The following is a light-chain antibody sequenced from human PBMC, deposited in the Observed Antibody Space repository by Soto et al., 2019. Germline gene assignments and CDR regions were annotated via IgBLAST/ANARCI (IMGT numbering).Light chain of an antibody. CDR2: EVS. CDR3: SSYTSSSTRV. V-gene: IGLV2-14*01. J-gene: IGLJ1*01. CDR1: SSDIGNYNY. Sequence: QSALTQPASVSGSRGQSITISCTGTSSDIGNYNYISWYQHHPGTVPKLMIYEVSNRPSGVSNRFSGSKSGNTASLTISGLQAEDEADYYCSSYTSSSTRVFGTGTKLTVL.